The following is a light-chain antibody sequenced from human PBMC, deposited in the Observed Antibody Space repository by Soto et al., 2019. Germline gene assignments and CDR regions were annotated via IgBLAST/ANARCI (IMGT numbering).Light chain of an antibody. CDR1: QAISSN. Sequence: EILMTPSPATLSVSRGERATLSCRANQAISSNLAWYQQKPGQAPRLLIYGASSRATVIPDRFSGSGSGTDFTLTISSLEPEDFEVYYCQQRSNWPLTFGGGTKGDIK. V-gene: IGKV3D-11*01. CDR3: QQRSNWPLT. CDR2: GAS. J-gene: IGKJ4*01.